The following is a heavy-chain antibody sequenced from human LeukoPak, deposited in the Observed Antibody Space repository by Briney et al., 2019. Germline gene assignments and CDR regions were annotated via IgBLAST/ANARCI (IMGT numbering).Heavy chain of an antibody. CDR2: ISGSGGNT. CDR1: GFTFSSYG. V-gene: IGHV3-23*01. J-gene: IGHJ4*02. Sequence: PGGSLRLSCAASGFTFSSYGMSWVRQAPGKGLEWVLAISGSGGNTYYADSVKGRFTISRDNSKNTLYLQMNSLRAEDTAVYYCAKGIEYYYDSSGSDYWGQGTLVTVSS. D-gene: IGHD3-22*01. CDR3: AKGIEYYYDSSGSDY.